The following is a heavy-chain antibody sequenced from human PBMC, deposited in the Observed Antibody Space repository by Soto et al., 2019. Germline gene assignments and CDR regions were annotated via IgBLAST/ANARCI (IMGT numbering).Heavy chain of an antibody. V-gene: IGHV4-34*01. Sequence: QVQLQQWGAGLLKPSETLSLTCAVYGGSFSGYYWSWIRQPPGKGLEWIGEINHSGSTNYNPSLKGRVTISVATSKSQFSLKVSSVTAADTAVYYCARGTRNIVGVVAATHTHLDYWGQGTLVTVSS. CDR3: ARGTRNIVGVVAATHTHLDY. D-gene: IGHD2-15*01. J-gene: IGHJ4*02. CDR2: INHSGST. CDR1: GGSFSGYY.